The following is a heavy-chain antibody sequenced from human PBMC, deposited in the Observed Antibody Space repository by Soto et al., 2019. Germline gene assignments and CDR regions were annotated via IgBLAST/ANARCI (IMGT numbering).Heavy chain of an antibody. D-gene: IGHD3-9*01. V-gene: IGHV5-10-1*01. CDR3: GVSDTLKPTYYYYGMDV. CDR1: GYSFTSYW. J-gene: IGHJ6*02. CDR2: IDPSDSYT. Sequence: GGSLKISCKGSGYSFTSYWISWVRQMPGKGLEWMGRIDPSDSYTNYSPSFQGHVTISADKSISTAYLQWSSLKASDTAMYYCGVSDTLKPTYYYYGMDVWGQGTTVTVSS.